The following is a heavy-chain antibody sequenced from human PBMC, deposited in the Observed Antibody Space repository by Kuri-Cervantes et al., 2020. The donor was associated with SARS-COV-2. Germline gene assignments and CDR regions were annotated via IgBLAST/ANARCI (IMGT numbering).Heavy chain of an antibody. CDR1: GYTFTSYG. V-gene: IGHV1-18*01. Sequence: ASVKVSCKASGYTFTSYGISWVRQAPGQGLEWMGWISAYNGNTNYAQKLQGRVTITADESTSTAYMELSSLRSEDTAVYYCAREEGRYCSSTSCKKKIGWFDPWGQGTLVTVSS. J-gene: IGHJ5*02. CDR2: ISAYNGNT. CDR3: AREEGRYCSSTSCKKKIGWFDP. D-gene: IGHD2-2*01.